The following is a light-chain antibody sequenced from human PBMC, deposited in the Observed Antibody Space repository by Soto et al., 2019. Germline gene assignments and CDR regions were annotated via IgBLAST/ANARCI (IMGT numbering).Light chain of an antibody. J-gene: IGKJ4*01. Sequence: DIQMTQSPSSLSASVGDRVTITCRASQSISNYLNWYQQKPGKAPKLLIYAASSLQGGVPSRFSGSGSGTEFTLTISSLQPEDFATYYCQQSYSTPRLTFGGGNKVEIK. CDR2: AAS. V-gene: IGKV1-39*01. CDR3: QQSYSTPRLT. CDR1: QSISNY.